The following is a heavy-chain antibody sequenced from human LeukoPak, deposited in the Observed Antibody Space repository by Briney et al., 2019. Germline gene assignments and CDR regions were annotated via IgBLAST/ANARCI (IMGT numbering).Heavy chain of an antibody. V-gene: IGHV4-39*01. Sequence: PSETLSLTCTVSGGSISSSSYYWGWIRQPPGKGLEWIGSIYYSGSTYYNPSLESRVTISVDTSKNQFSLKLSSVTAADTAVYYCARLGIYLPFDYWGQGTLVTVSS. J-gene: IGHJ4*02. CDR3: ARLGIYLPFDY. CDR1: GGSISSSSYY. D-gene: IGHD7-27*01. CDR2: IYYSGST.